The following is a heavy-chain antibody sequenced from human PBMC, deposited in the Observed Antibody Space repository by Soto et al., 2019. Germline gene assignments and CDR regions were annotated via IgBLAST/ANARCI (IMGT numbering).Heavy chain of an antibody. CDR3: ARPRPDDSSGYYPY. CDR1: AGTFSSYA. V-gene: IGHV1-69*13. J-gene: IGHJ4*02. Sequence: SVNVSCKASAGTFSSYAISWVRQAPGQGLEWMGGIIPIFGTANYAQKFQGRVTITADESTSTAYMELSSLRSEDTAVYYCARPRPDDSSGYYPYWGQGTLVIGSS. CDR2: IIPIFGTA. D-gene: IGHD3-22*01.